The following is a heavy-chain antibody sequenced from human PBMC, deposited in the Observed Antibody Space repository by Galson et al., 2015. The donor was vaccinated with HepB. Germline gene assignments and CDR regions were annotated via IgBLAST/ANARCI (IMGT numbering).Heavy chain of an antibody. J-gene: IGHJ2*01. CDR3: AHSVGYSSSWYVGWYFDL. D-gene: IGHD6-13*01. Sequence: PALVKPTQTLTLTCTFSGFSLSTSGVGVGWIRQPPGKALEWLALIYWDDDKRYSPSLKSRLTITKDTSKNQVVLTMTNMDPVDTATYYCAHSVGYSSSWYVGWYFDLWGRGTLVTVSS. CDR1: GFSLSTSGVG. V-gene: IGHV2-5*02. CDR2: IYWDDDK.